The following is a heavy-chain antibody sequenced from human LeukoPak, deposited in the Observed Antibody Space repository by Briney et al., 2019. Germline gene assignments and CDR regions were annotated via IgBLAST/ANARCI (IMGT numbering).Heavy chain of an antibody. CDR3: ARLGRRTTVDN. J-gene: IGHJ4*02. CDR1: GGSFSGYY. Sequence: SETLSLTCAVYGGSFSGYYWSWIRQPPGKGLEWIGEINHSGSTNYNPSLKSRVTISVDTSKNQFSLKLSSVTAADTAVYYCARLGRRTTVDNWGQGTLVTVSS. V-gene: IGHV4-34*01. CDR2: INHSGST. D-gene: IGHD4-17*01.